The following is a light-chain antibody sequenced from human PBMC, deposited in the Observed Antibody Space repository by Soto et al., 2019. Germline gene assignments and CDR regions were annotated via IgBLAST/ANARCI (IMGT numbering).Light chain of an antibody. CDR3: QSYGSSRT. J-gene: IGKJ1*01. CDR2: DAS. Sequence: EVVLTQSPGSLSLSPGDRATLSCRASQSLVTTYVAWYQQKAGQAPRLLIYDASTRATGIPDRFSGSGSGTDFTLSISRLEPEDFAVYYCQSYGSSRTFGHGTKV. V-gene: IGKV3-20*01. CDR1: QSLVTTY.